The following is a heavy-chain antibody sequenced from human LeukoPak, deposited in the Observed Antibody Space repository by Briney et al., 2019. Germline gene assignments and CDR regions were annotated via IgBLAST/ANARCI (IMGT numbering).Heavy chain of an antibody. V-gene: IGHV3-48*03. D-gene: IGHD6-25*01. Sequence: GGSLRLSCAASGFIFSTYEMNWVRQAPGKGLEWVSYISSSGSTIYYADSVKGRFTISRDNAKNSLYLQMNSLRAGDTAIYYCARDGDLTPAVPFDYWGQGTLVTVSS. J-gene: IGHJ4*02. CDR3: ARDGDLTPAVPFDY. CDR1: GFIFSTYE. CDR2: ISSSGSTI.